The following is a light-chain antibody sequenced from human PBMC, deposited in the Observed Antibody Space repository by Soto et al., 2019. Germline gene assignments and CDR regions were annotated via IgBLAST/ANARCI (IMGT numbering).Light chain of an antibody. CDR1: QSVSSY. J-gene: IGKJ4*01. CDR3: HQRSNWPPG. CDR2: DAF. V-gene: IGKV3-11*01. Sequence: EIVLTQSPATLSLSPGERATLSCRASQSVSSYLAWYHQKPGQAPRLLIYDAFNRATGIPARYSGSGSVTDFTFNLSSLEPEDCTVYYCHQRSNWPPGFGGGTKVEIK.